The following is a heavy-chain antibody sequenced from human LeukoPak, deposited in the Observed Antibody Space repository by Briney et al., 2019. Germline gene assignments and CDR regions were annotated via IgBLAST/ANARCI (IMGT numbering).Heavy chain of an antibody. V-gene: IGHV4-38-2*02. CDR2: IYHSGTT. J-gene: IGHJ6*03. CDR3: ARDQPYTDV. Sequence: SETLSLTCTVSGYFISSGYYWGWIRQPPGKGLEWIGSIYHSGTTYYNPSLRSRVTISVDTSKNQFSLKLSPVTAADTAVYYCARDQPYTDVWGKGTTVTVSS. CDR1: GYFISSGYY.